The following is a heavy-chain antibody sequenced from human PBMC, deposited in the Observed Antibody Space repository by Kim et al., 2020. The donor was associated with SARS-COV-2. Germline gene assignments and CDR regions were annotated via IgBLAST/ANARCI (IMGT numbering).Heavy chain of an antibody. Sequence: GGSLRLSCAASGFTFTNYWMTWVRQAPGKGLEWMANIKQDGSVKYYVDSLKGRFTISRDNPKNSLYLQMNSLRAEDKAVYYCARIGYSSSSLDYWGQGTLVTVSS. D-gene: IGHD6-6*01. CDR3: ARIGYSSSSLDY. J-gene: IGHJ4*02. CDR2: IKQDGSVK. CDR1: GFTFTNYW. V-gene: IGHV3-7*01.